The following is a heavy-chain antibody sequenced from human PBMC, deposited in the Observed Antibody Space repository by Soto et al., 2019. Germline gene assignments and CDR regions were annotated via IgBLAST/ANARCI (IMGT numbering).Heavy chain of an antibody. D-gene: IGHD6-13*01. Sequence: GGSLRLSCAASGFTFSSYGMHWVRQAPGKGLEWVAVISYDGSNKYYADSVKGRFTISRDNSKNTLYLQMNSLRAEDTAVYYCAKSVEQQLVQDYWGQGTLVTVPQ. J-gene: IGHJ4*02. CDR1: GFTFSSYG. V-gene: IGHV3-30*18. CDR2: ISYDGSNK. CDR3: AKSVEQQLVQDY.